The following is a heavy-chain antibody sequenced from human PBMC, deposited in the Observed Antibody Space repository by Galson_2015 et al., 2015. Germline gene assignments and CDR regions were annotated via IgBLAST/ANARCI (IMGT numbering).Heavy chain of an antibody. CDR1: GFTFSNSW. J-gene: IGHJ4*02. Sequence: SLRLSCAASGFTFSNSWMSWVRRAPGKGLEWVGRIKSKTDGGTTDYAAAVKGRFTISRDDSKNTLYLQMNSLKTEDTAVYYCTTEGRQWLGRADYWGQGTLVTVSS. CDR3: TTEGRQWLGRADY. V-gene: IGHV3-15*01. CDR2: IKSKTDGGTT. D-gene: IGHD6-19*01.